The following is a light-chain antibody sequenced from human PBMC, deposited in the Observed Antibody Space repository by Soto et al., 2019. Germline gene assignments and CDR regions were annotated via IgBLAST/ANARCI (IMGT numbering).Light chain of an antibody. J-gene: IGLJ2*01. Sequence: QSALTQPASVSGSPGQSITISCTGTSSDVGGYNYVSWYQQHPGKVPKLMIYDVTNRPSGVSNRFSGSKSGNTASLTISGLQAEDEADYYCSSYTSSSTLVVFGGGNKLTVL. CDR3: SSYTSSSTLVV. CDR1: SSDVGGYNY. V-gene: IGLV2-14*01. CDR2: DVT.